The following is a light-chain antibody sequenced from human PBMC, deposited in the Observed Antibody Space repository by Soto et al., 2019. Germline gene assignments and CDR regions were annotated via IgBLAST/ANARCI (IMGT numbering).Light chain of an antibody. CDR2: EGN. V-gene: IGLV2-23*01. CDR3: CSYAGTTSFV. J-gene: IGLJ1*01. CDR1: SSDVGRYNL. Sequence: QSALTQPASVSGSPGQSITISCTGTSSDVGRYNLVSWYQQHPGKAPKLMIYEGNKRPSGVSNRFSGSKSANTASLTISGLQTEDEAHYYCCSYAGTTSFVFGAGTKVTVL.